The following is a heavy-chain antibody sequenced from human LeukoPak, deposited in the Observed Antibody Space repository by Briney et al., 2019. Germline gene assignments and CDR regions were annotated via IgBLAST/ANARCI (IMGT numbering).Heavy chain of an antibody. CDR1: GGSISSYY. J-gene: IGHJ4*02. Sequence: SETLSLTCTVSGGSISSYYWSWIRQPPGKGLEWIGYIYYSGSTNYNPSLKSRVTISVDTSKNQFSLKLSSVTAADTAVYYCARDLASASGFDHWGQGTLVTVSS. V-gene: IGHV4-59*01. CDR2: IYYSGST. CDR3: ARDLASASGFDH. D-gene: IGHD2-15*01.